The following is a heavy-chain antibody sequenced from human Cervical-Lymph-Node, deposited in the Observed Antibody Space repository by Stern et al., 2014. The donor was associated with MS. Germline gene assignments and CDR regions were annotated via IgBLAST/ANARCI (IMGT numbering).Heavy chain of an antibody. J-gene: IGHJ4*01. CDR3: ARDKGMFFL. D-gene: IGHD2/OR15-2a*01. CDR1: GGSITNYY. V-gene: IGHV4-59*01. CDR2: IYYSGSP. Sequence: QVQLQESGPGLVKPSETLSLTCTVSGGSITNYYWSWIRQPPGKGLEGIGYIYYSGSPNFNPSLKSRVTISVDTSKNQFSLKLSSVTAADTAVYYCARDKGMFFLWGQGTLVTVSS.